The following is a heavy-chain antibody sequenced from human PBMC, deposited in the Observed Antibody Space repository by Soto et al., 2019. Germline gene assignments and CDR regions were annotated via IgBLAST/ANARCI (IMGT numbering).Heavy chain of an antibody. V-gene: IGHV4-31*03. CDR1: GGSIRIGSHY. CDR2: IYYSGST. D-gene: IGHD3-16*01. Sequence: LSLTCTVSGGSIRIGSHYWSWILQHPGKGLEWIGYIYYSGSTYYNPSLKSRITISISTSKNQFSLKLTSVTAADTAVYYCAREGGDGIDYWGQGTLVTVSS. J-gene: IGHJ4*02. CDR3: AREGGDGIDY.